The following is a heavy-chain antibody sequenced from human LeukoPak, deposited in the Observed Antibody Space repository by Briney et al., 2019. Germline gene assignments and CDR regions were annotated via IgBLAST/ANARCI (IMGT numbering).Heavy chain of an antibody. CDR3: ARGVSQKVYYYGSGSYWGRYFDY. CDR2: INHSGST. V-gene: IGHV4-34*01. J-gene: IGHJ4*02. Sequence: SETLSLTCAVYGGSFSGYYWSWIRQPPGKGLEWIGEINHSGSTNYNPSLKSRVTISVDTSKNQFSLKLSSVTAADTAVYYCARGVSQKVYYYGSGSYWGRYFDYWGQGTLVTVSS. CDR1: GGSFSGYY. D-gene: IGHD3-10*01.